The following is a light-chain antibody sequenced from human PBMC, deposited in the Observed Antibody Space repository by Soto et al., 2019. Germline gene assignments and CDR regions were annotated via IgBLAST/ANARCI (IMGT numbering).Light chain of an antibody. CDR1: QSITTY. CDR2: AAS. J-gene: IGKJ1*01. V-gene: IGKV1-39*01. CDR3: QQSYSTPPWT. Sequence: DIQMTKSTSFQAATLEDSVIITSRASQSITTYLNWYRQKPGKAPKLLIYAASSLQSGVPSRFSGSGSGTDFTLTISSLQPEDFATYYCQQSYSTPPWTFGQGTKVDIK.